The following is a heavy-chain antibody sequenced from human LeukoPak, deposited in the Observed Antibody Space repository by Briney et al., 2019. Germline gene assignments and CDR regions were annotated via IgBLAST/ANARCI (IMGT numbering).Heavy chain of an antibody. CDR3: ARDSGDSSGYYSFYYYGMDV. D-gene: IGHD3-22*01. CDR2: INAGNGNT. Sequence: ASVKVSCKASGYTFTSYAMYWVRQASGQRLEWMGWINAGNGNTKYSQKFQGRVTITRDTSASTAYMELSSLRSEDTAVYYCARDSGDSSGYYSFYYYGMDVWGQGTTVTVSS. V-gene: IGHV1-3*01. CDR1: GYTFTSYA. J-gene: IGHJ6*02.